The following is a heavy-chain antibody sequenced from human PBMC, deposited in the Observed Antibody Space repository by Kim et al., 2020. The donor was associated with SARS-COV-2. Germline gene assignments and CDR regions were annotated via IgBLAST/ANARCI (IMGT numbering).Heavy chain of an antibody. Sequence: SVKVSCKTSGDFFSSYAINWVRQAPGQGLEWMGGVIPVFGRADYAQKFQDRVTITADESTKTAYLELSSLKSVDTAIYYCAKSAGAQLWSGIDFWGQGTLITVSS. CDR2: VIPVFGRA. D-gene: IGHD5-18*01. J-gene: IGHJ4*02. CDR3: AKSAGAQLWSGIDF. CDR1: GDFFSSYA. V-gene: IGHV1-69*13.